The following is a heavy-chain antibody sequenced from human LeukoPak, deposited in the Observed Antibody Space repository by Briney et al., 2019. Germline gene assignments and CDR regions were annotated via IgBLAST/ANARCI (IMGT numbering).Heavy chain of an antibody. CDR1: GGTFSSYA. J-gene: IGHJ5*02. Sequence: GASVKVSCKASGGTFSSYAITWVRQAPGQGLEWMGGIIPIFGTANYAQKFQGRVTITADESTSTAYMELSSLRSEDTAAYYCARHKLELRPVNWFDPWGQGTLVTVSS. V-gene: IGHV1-69*13. CDR3: ARHKLELRPVNWFDP. D-gene: IGHD1-7*01. CDR2: IIPIFGTA.